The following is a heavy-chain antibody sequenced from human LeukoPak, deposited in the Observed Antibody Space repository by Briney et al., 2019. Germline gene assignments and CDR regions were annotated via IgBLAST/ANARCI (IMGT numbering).Heavy chain of an antibody. Sequence: GGSPRLSCAASGFTFNNYGMTWVRQAPGKGLEWISYISSSGGTIYYAESVEGRFTISRDNAKSSLYLQMNGLRAEDTAVYYCARVKAGTSMVPYFDYWGQGTLVTVSS. CDR1: GFTFNNYG. V-gene: IGHV3-48*01. J-gene: IGHJ4*02. CDR3: ARVKAGTSMVPYFDY. CDR2: ISSSGGTI. D-gene: IGHD5-18*01.